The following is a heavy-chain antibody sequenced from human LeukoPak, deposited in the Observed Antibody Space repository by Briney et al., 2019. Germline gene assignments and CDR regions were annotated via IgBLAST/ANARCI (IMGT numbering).Heavy chain of an antibody. CDR2: ISSSGSTI. V-gene: IGHV3-11*04. CDR1: GFTFSDYY. CDR3: ARATMIGLSRYFQH. D-gene: IGHD3-22*01. J-gene: IGHJ1*01. Sequence: PGGSLRLSCAASGFTFSDYYMSWIRQAPGKGLEWVSYISSSGSTIYYADSVKGRFTISRDNAKNSLYLQMNSLRAEDTAVYYCARATMIGLSRYFQHWGQGTLVTVPS.